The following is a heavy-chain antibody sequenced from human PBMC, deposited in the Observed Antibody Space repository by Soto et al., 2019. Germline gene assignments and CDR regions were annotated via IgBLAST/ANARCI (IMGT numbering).Heavy chain of an antibody. D-gene: IGHD2-2*01. J-gene: IGHJ4*01. Sequence: GESLKISCKTSGYSFTSYWIGWVRQMPGKGMEWMGNIYPYDSDTRYSPSFQGQVTISADTSITTAYLQWSGLRASDTAMCFCARHLVGSTRGNFDYWGQGTLVTVSS. CDR3: ARHLVGSTRGNFDY. CDR2: IYPYDSDT. V-gene: IGHV5-51*01. CDR1: GYSFTSYW.